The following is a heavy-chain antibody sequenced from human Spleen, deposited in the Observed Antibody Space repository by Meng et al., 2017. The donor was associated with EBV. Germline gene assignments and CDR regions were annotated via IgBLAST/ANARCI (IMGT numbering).Heavy chain of an antibody. CDR3: ASESGRGFTPDY. CDR1: GYTLSSHA. J-gene: IGHJ4*02. CDR2: LIPLSDAP. V-gene: IGHV1-69*01. D-gene: IGHD3-10*01. Sequence: QVQLVQSGSELKKPGASVKVSCKAFGYTLSSHAMNWVRQAPGQGLEWMGGLIPLSDAPHYAQKFQGRVTITADESTSTHYLDLSGLRAEDTAVYFCASESGRGFTPDYWGQGTLVTVSS.